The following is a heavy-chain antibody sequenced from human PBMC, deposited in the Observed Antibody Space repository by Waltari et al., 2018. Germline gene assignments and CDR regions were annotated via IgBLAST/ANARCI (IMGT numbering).Heavy chain of an antibody. D-gene: IGHD3-10*01. CDR1: GGSITSSNYY. CDR3: ARESGRDYYLDS. CDR2: TPYSGST. V-gene: IGHV4-39*07. J-gene: IGHJ4*02. Sequence: QLHLQESGPGLVKPSETLSLTCTVSGGSITSSNYYWGWIRQSPGMGLEWIGITPYSGSTHYSPSLKSRVTISVDTSRNQFSLKLSSVTAADTAIYYCARESGRDYYLDSWGQGTLVTVSS.